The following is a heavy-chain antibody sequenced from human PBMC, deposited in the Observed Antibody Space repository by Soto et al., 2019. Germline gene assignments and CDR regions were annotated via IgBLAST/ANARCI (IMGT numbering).Heavy chain of an antibody. CDR2: IYRGTT. CDR3: AGDFGRRDYDSTGYSFDY. CDR1: GFTVSDNY. D-gene: IGHD3-22*01. Sequence: EVQLVESGGGLVQPGGSLRLSCAASGFTVSDNYMNWVRQAPGKGLEWVAVIYRGTTYYADSVKGRFTSSRDNSTNTLSLNIRTLAPERTAVYYCAGDFGRRDYDSTGYSFDYWGQGTRVAVSS. V-gene: IGHV3-66*01. J-gene: IGHJ4*02.